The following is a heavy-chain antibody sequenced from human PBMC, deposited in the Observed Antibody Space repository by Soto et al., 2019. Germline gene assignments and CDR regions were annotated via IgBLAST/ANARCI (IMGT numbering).Heavy chain of an antibody. CDR1: GFTFSSYA. Sequence: GSLRLSGAASGFTFSSYAMSWVRQAPGKGLEWVSAISGSGGSTYYADSVKGRFTISRNNSKNTLYLQMNSLRAEDTAVYYCAKLGGYSSRRGWFDPWGQGTLVTVSS. J-gene: IGHJ5*02. V-gene: IGHV3-23*01. CDR3: AKLGGYSSRRGWFDP. CDR2: ISGSGGST. D-gene: IGHD6-13*01.